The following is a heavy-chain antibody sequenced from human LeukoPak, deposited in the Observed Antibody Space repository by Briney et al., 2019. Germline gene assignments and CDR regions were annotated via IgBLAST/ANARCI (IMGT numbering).Heavy chain of an antibody. CDR2: IYHSGSA. CDR1: GYSINTGSY. V-gene: IGHV4-38-2*02. D-gene: IGHD5-12*01. CDR3: ASYSGYDPRFDL. J-gene: IGHJ2*01. Sequence: SETLSLTCTVSGYSINTGSYWAWIRQPPGQGLEYIASIYHSGSAYYNPSLRSRVTILVDTSKNQFSLKLSSVTAADTAVYYCASYSGYDPRFDLWGRGTLVTVSS.